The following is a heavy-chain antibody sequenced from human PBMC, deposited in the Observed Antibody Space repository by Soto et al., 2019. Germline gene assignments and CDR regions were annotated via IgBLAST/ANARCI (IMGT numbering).Heavy chain of an antibody. CDR2: ISYDGSNK. CDR1: GFTFSSYG. D-gene: IGHD1-26*01. Sequence: QVQLVESGGGVVQPGRSLRLSCAASGFTFSSYGMHWVRQAPGKGLEWVAVISYDGSNKYYADSVKGRFTISRDNSKNTLYLQMNSLSAEDTAVYYCAKDLGNLGSGSYSLFDYWGQGTLVTVSS. CDR3: AKDLGNLGSGSYSLFDY. V-gene: IGHV3-30*18. J-gene: IGHJ4*02.